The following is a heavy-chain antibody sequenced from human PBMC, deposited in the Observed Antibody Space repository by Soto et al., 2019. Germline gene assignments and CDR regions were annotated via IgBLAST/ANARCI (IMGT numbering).Heavy chain of an antibody. CDR2: IYYSGST. D-gene: IGHD4-17*01. V-gene: IGHV4-59*01. CDR1: GGSISSYY. CDR3: ARDRIYGGNSDAFDI. Sequence: SETLSLTCTVSGGSISSYYWSWIRQPPGKGLEWIGYIYYSGSTNYNPSLKSRVTISVDTSKNQFSLKLSSVTAADTAVYYCARDRIYGGNSDAFDIWGQGTMVTVSS. J-gene: IGHJ3*02.